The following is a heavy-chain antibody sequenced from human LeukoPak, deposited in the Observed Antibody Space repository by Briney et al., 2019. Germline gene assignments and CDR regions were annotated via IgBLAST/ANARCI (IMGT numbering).Heavy chain of an antibody. CDR1: GFTVSSNY. D-gene: IGHD2-21*02. V-gene: IGHV3-30*18. CDR2: ISYDGSNK. Sequence: GGSLRLSCAASGFTVSSNYMSWVRQAPGKGLEWLAVISYDGSNKYYADSVKGRFTISRDNSKNTLYLQMNSLRAEDTAVYYCAKGLAYCGGDCYSHFDYWGQGTLVTVSS. CDR3: AKGLAYCGGDCYSHFDY. J-gene: IGHJ4*02.